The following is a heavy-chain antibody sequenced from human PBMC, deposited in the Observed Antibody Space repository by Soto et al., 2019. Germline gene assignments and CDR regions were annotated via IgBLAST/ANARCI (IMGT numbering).Heavy chain of an antibody. Sequence: SQTLSLTCVISGNSVSSNSAAWIWIRQSPSRGLEWLGRTYYRSKWYNDYAVSVKSRITINPDTSKNQFSLHLDSVIPEDTAVYYCAGVASFRGMDFWGQGTLVTVSS. V-gene: IGHV6-1*01. CDR2: TYYRSKWYN. J-gene: IGHJ6*02. CDR1: GNSVSSNSAA. CDR3: AGVASFRGMDF. D-gene: IGHD2-21*01.